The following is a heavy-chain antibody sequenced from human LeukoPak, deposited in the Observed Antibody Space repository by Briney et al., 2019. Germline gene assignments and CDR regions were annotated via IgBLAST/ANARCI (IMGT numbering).Heavy chain of an antibody. CDR1: GGSVSSGDYY. J-gene: IGHJ3*02. V-gene: IGHV4-30-4*08. CDR3: ARARRFAAAGTTAFDI. Sequence: PSQTLSPTCTVSGGSVSSGDYYWNWIRQPPGKGLEWIGYIFYSGNTYYNPSLKSRLTISVDTSKNQFSLQLTSVTAADTAVYYCARARRFAAAGTTAFDIWGQGTMVTVSS. CDR2: IFYSGNT. D-gene: IGHD6-13*01.